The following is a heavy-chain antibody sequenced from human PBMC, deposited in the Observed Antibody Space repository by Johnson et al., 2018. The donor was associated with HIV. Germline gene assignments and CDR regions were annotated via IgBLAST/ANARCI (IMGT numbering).Heavy chain of an antibody. CDR1: GFTFSSYA. Sequence: VQLVESGGGLVQPGGSLRLSCAASGFTFSSYAMSWVRQAPGKGLEWVSALSGSTIYYADSVKGRFTISRDNAKNSLYLQMNSLRAEDTAVYYCASNWGSELDAFDIWGQGTMVTVSS. J-gene: IGHJ3*02. V-gene: IGHV3-48*04. CDR2: LSGSTI. CDR3: ASNWGSELDAFDI. D-gene: IGHD7-27*01.